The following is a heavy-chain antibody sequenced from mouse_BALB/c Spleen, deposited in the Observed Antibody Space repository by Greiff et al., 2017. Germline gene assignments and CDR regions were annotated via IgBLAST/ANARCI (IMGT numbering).Heavy chain of an antibody. CDR2: ISDGGSYT. CDR1: GFTFSDYY. D-gene: IGHD2-10*01. V-gene: IGHV5-4*02. J-gene: IGHJ2*01. Sequence: EVQLVESGGGLVKPGGSLKLSCAASGFTFSDYYMYWVRQTPEKRLEWVATISDGGSYTYYPDSVKGRFTISRDNAKNNLYLQMSSLKSEDTAMYYCARVGDPYYGNFDDWGQGTTLTVSS. CDR3: ARVGDPYYGNFDD.